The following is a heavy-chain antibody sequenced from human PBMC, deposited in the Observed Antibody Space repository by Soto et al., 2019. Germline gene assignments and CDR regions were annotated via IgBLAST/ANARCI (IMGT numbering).Heavy chain of an antibody. D-gene: IGHD2-21*01. Sequence: QVQLVESGGGVVQPGTSLRLSCAASGFIFSNYAMHWVRQAPGKGLEWVAVISFDGSNKYYADSVKGRCTISRDKSNNTLYLQMNSLRGEDTAVYYCARGVMDWQFCDDWGQGTLVTVSS. CDR1: GFIFSNYA. J-gene: IGHJ4*02. CDR3: ARGVMDWQFCDD. V-gene: IGHV3-30-3*01. CDR2: ISFDGSNK.